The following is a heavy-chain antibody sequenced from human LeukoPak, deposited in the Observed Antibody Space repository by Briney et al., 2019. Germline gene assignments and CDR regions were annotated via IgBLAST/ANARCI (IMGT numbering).Heavy chain of an antibody. Sequence: GRSLRLSCAASGFSFNNYGMHWVRQAPGKGLDGVAVISSDGSDKYYADSVKGRFAISRDNSKNTLYLQMNSLRVEDTAIYYCAKDKGREGDYWGQGILVTVSS. J-gene: IGHJ4*02. CDR1: GFSFNNYG. CDR3: AKDKGREGDY. CDR2: ISSDGSDK. D-gene: IGHD1-26*01. V-gene: IGHV3-30*18.